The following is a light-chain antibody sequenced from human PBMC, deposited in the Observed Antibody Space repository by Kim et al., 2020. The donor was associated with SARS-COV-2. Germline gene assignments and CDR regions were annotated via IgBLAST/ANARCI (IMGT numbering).Light chain of an antibody. CDR2: DAS. CDR3: QQYDNLPIT. V-gene: IGKV1-33*01. Sequence: DIQMTQSPSSLSASVGDRVTITCQASQDINNYLNWYQQKPGKAPKLLIYDASNLETGVPSRFSGSGSGTDFTFTISSLQPEDIATYYCQQYDNLPITFGQETRLEIK. CDR1: QDINNY. J-gene: IGKJ5*01.